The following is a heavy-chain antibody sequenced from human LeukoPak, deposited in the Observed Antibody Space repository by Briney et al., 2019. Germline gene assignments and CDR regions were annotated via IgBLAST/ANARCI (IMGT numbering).Heavy chain of an antibody. V-gene: IGHV4-59*08. D-gene: IGHD3-22*01. CDR3: ASSYFYDGNRYFDY. Sequence: PSETLSLTCTVSGGSITSYYWNWIRQSPGKALEWIGYIYYTGSTNSNPSLKSRLTISVDTSKNQFSLQLGSVTAADTAIYYCASSYFYDGNRYFDYWGQGALVTVSS. J-gene: IGHJ4*02. CDR2: IYYTGST. CDR1: GGSITSYY.